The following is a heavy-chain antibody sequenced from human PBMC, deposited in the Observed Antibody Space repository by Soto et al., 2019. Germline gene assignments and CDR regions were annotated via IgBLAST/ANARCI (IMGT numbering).Heavy chain of an antibody. Sequence: ASVKVSCKASGYTFTNYYIHWVRQAPGQGLEWVGLINPETGTTNDAPKFQGRFTISRDNSKNTLYVQMNSLRAEDTAVYYCAKLSSPINDIAAAGPDYWGQGTLVTVSS. D-gene: IGHD6-13*01. J-gene: IGHJ4*02. V-gene: IGHV1-46*01. CDR1: GYTFTNYY. CDR3: AKLSSPINDIAAAGPDY. CDR2: INPETGTT.